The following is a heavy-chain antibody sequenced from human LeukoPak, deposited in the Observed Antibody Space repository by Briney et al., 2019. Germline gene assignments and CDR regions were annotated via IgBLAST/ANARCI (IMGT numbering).Heavy chain of an antibody. D-gene: IGHD2-21*02. J-gene: IGHJ3*02. CDR1: GFTFRSYA. Sequence: GGSLRLSCAASGFTFRSYAMTWVRQTPGKGLEWVSAISGSGAGTYYADSVKGRFTISRDNSKNTLYLQMNSLGAEDTAVYFCAKDGAGDWPDAFDIWGQGTMVTVSS. V-gene: IGHV3-23*01. CDR2: ISGSGAGT. CDR3: AKDGAGDWPDAFDI.